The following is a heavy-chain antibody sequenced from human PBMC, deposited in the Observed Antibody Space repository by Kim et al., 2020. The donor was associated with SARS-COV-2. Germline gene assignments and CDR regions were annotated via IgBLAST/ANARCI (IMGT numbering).Heavy chain of an antibody. Sequence: YYNPTLKSRTPTSLDTPKNPFSLKRRSVTAADTAVYYCARVRITAADFDYWGQGTLVTVSS. J-gene: IGHJ4*02. CDR3: ARVRITAADFDY. D-gene: IGHD6-13*01. V-gene: IGHV4-39*07.